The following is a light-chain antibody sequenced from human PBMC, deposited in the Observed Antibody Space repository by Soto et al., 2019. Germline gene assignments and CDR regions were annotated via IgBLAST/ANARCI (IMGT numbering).Light chain of an antibody. CDR3: AAWDDSLSGAV. CDR1: SSNIGSNY. CDR2: RNN. V-gene: IGLV1-47*01. Sequence: QSVLIQPPSASGTPGQRVTISCSGSSSNIGSNYVYWYQQLPGTAPKLLIYRNNQRPSGVPDRFSGSKSGTSASLAISGHRSEDEADYYCAAWDDSLSGAVFGGGTQLTVL. J-gene: IGLJ2*01.